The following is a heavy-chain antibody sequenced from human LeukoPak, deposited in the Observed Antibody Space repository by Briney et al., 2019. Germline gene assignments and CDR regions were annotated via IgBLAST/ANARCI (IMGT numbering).Heavy chain of an antibody. CDR1: AYTFTNYY. D-gene: IGHD3-10*01. Sequence: ASVKVSCKASAYTFTNYYIHWVRQAPGQGLEWMGIVNPNGGSTSYAQKFQGRVTMTRDTSTTTVYMELSSLRSEDTAVYYCARAMVRGVSNPFDSWGQGTLVTVSS. V-gene: IGHV1-46*01. CDR2: VNPNGGST. CDR3: ARAMVRGVSNPFDS. J-gene: IGHJ4*02.